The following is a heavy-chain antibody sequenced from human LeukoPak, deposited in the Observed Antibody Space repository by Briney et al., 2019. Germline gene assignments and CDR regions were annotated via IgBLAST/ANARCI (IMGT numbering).Heavy chain of an antibody. J-gene: IGHJ3*02. CDR2: IYYSGST. CDR1: GGSISSYY. CDR3: ARDAAPGWGSGWSSDAFDI. Sequence: PSETLSLTCTVSGGSISSYYWSWIRQPPGKGLKWIGYIYYSGSTNYNPSLKSRVTISVDTSKNQFSLKLSSVTAADTAVYYCARDAAPGWGSGWSSDAFDIWGQGTMVTVSS. D-gene: IGHD6-19*01. V-gene: IGHV4-59*01.